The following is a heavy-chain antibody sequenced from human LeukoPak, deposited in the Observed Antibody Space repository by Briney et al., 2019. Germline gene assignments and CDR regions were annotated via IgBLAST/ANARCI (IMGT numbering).Heavy chain of an antibody. CDR1: GVSISSYY. V-gene: IGHV4-59*08. Sequence: SETLSLTCTVSGVSISSYYWSWIRQPPGKGLEWIGYIYYSGSTNYNPSLKSRVTISVDTSKNQFSLKLNSMTAADTAVYYCARHGRANGLDIWGQGTMVTVSS. D-gene: IGHD2-8*01. CDR3: ARHGRANGLDI. J-gene: IGHJ3*02. CDR2: IYYSGST.